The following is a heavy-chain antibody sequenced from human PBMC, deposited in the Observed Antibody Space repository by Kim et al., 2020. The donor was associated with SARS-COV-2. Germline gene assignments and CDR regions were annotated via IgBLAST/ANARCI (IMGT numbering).Heavy chain of an antibody. J-gene: IGHJ5*02. V-gene: IGHV3-49*03. D-gene: IGHD3-10*01. CDR1: GFIFGDYA. CDR2: IKSKAYGGAT. CDR3: EGSGNYVRPWFDP. Sequence: GGSLRLSCTASGFIFGDYAMSWFRQAPGKGLEWVGFIKSKAYGGATQYAASVKGRFIISRDDSKNIAYLQMNSLKIEDTAVYYCEGSGNYVRPWFDPWGQGTLVPLLS.